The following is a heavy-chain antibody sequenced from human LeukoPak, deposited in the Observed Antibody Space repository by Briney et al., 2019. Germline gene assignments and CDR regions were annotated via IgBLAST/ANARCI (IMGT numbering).Heavy chain of an antibody. CDR3: ARDRGWQQFDY. CDR1: GFTFSTYN. Sequence: PGGSLRLSCAASGFTFSTYNMNWVRQAPGKGLEWVSYISTSTSTMYYADSVKGRFSISRDNAKNSLYLELNSLRAEDTGVYFCARDRGWQQFDYWGQGTLVTVSS. CDR2: ISTSTSTM. D-gene: IGHD5-24*01. V-gene: IGHV3-48*04. J-gene: IGHJ4*01.